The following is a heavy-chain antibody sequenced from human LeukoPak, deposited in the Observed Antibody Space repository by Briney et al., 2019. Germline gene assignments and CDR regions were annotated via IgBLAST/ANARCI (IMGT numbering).Heavy chain of an antibody. CDR3: ARDGIAVGDY. V-gene: IGHV4-4*07. CDR2: FYTSGST. D-gene: IGHD6-19*01. Sequence: PSETLSLTCTVSGDSITSHYWSWVRQPAGKGLEWIGRFYTSGSTNYNPSLKSRVTISVDKPKNQFSLRLSSVTAADTAVYYCARDGIAVGDYWGQGTLVSVCS. CDR1: GDSITSHY. J-gene: IGHJ4*02.